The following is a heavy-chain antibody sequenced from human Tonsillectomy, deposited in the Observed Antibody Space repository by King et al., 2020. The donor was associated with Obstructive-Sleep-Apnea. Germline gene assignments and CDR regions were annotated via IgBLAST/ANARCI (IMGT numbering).Heavy chain of an antibody. V-gene: IGHV5-51*01. D-gene: IGHD1-26*01. CDR3: ARPSIVGALNHFDY. CDR2: IYPGDSDT. J-gene: IGHJ4*02. Sequence: LVQSGAEVKKPGESLKISCKGSGYSFTTYWIGWVRQMPGKGLEWMGIIYPGDSDTRYSPSFPCQVTISADKYITTAYLQWSSLKASDTAMYYCARPSIVGALNHFDYWGQGTLVTVSS. CDR1: GYSFTTYW.